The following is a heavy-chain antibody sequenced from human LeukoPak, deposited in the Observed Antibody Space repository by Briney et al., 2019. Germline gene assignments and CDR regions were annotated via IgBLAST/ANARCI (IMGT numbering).Heavy chain of an antibody. CDR2: INSSSRYI. V-gene: IGHV3-21*01. Sequence: GGSLRLSCAASGFTFSSYSMNRVRQAQGKGLEWVSSINSSSRYIYYADSVKGRFTISRDNAKNSLYLQMNSLRVEGTAVYYCARDRVTAISPFVYWGQGTLVTVSS. CDR1: GFTFSSYS. D-gene: IGHD2-21*02. CDR3: ARDRVTAISPFVY. J-gene: IGHJ4*02.